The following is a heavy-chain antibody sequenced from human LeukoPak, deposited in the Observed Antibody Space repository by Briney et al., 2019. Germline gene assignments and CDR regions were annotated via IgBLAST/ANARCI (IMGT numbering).Heavy chain of an antibody. Sequence: ASVKVSCKASGYTFTGYYMHWVRQAPGQGLEWMGWINPNSGGTNYAQKFQGRVTMTRDTPISTAYMELSRLRSDDTAVYYCASTYCSSTSCHGNYYYYYMDVWGKGTTVTISS. J-gene: IGHJ6*03. V-gene: IGHV1-2*02. CDR3: ASTYCSSTSCHGNYYYYYMDV. CDR1: GYTFTGYY. CDR2: INPNSGGT. D-gene: IGHD2-2*01.